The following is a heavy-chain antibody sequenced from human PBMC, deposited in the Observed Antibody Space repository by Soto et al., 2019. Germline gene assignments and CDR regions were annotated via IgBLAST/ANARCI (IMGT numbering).Heavy chain of an antibody. CDR1: GFMFDTYS. CDR2: ISGSGRYI. J-gene: IGHJ6*03. Sequence: EVQLVESGGGLVKPGGSLRLSCAASGFMFDTYSMDWVRQAPGRGLEWVSSISGSGRYIYYADSVKGRFTISRDNAKNSLYLQMNSLRAEDMAVYYCAREGSTSSYYMDVWGKGTTVTVSS. D-gene: IGHD2-2*01. V-gene: IGHV3-21*01. CDR3: AREGSTSSYYMDV.